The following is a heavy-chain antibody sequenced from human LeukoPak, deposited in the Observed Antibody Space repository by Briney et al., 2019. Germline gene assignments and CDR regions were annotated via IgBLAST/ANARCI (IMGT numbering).Heavy chain of an antibody. J-gene: IGHJ4*02. Sequence: GGSLRLSCAASGFTFSSYEMNWVRQAPGKGLEWVSYISSSGSTIYYADSVKGRFTISRDNAKNSLYLQMNSLRAEDTAVYDCASIAAAGTNLDYWGQGTLVTVSS. CDR3: ASIAAAGTNLDY. D-gene: IGHD6-13*01. CDR1: GFTFSSYE. V-gene: IGHV3-48*03. CDR2: ISSSGSTI.